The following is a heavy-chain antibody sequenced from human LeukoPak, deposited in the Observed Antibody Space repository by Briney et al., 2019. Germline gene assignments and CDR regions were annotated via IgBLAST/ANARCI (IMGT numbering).Heavy chain of an antibody. CDR1: GGSISSGDYY. D-gene: IGHD2-15*01. Sequence: PSETLSLTCTVSGGSISSGDYYWSWIRQPPGKGLEWIGYIYYSGSTYYNPSLKSRVTISVDTSKNQFSLKLSSVTAADTAVYYCARDRVVVAAPYYYGMDVWGKGTTVTVSS. V-gene: IGHV4-30-4*01. CDR2: IYYSGST. CDR3: ARDRVVVAAPYYYGMDV. J-gene: IGHJ6*04.